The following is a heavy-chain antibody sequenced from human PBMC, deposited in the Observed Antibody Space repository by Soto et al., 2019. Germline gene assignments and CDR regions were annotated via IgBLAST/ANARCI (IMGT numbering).Heavy chain of an antibody. Sequence: PSETLSLTCAVSGGSISSGGYSWSWIQQPPGKGLEWIGYIYHSGSTYYNPSLKSRVTISVDTSKNQFSLKLNSMTAADTAVYYCARHNYGSGSTYFDYWGQGTLVTAPQ. V-gene: IGHV4-30-2*01. CDR3: ARHNYGSGSTYFDY. CDR2: IYHSGST. D-gene: IGHD3-10*01. CDR1: GGSISSGGYS. J-gene: IGHJ4*02.